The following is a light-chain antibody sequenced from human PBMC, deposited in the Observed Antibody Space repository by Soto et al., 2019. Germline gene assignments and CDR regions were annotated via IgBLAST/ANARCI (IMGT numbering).Light chain of an antibody. CDR2: AAS. J-gene: IGKJ1*01. CDR3: QQSNSTPCT. V-gene: IGKV1-39*01. Sequence: EIQMTQSPSSMSASVGDRVTITCRASQSISSYLNWYQQKPVKAPKLLNYAASSLQSGVPSRFSGSGSGTDFTLTISRLQPEDFATYYCQQSNSTPCTFGQGTKVEIK. CDR1: QSISSY.